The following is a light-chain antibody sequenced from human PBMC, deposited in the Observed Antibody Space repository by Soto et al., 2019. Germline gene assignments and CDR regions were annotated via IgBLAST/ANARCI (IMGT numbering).Light chain of an antibody. J-gene: IGKJ1*01. V-gene: IGKV1-5*01. CDR1: QSISSW. CDR3: QQYKSSSPWT. CDR2: DAS. Sequence: DIQMTQSPSTLSASVEDRVTITCRASQSISSWLAWYQQKPGKAPKLLIYDASSLESGVPSRFSGSGSGTEFTLTISSLQPDDFATYYCQQYKSSSPWTFGQGTKVEIK.